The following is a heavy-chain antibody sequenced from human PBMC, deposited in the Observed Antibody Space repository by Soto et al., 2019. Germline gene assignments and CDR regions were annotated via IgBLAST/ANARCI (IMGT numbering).Heavy chain of an antibody. CDR2: MYYSGST. Sequence: PSETLSLTCSASGGSISSYYWSWIRQPPGKGLEWIGYMYYSGSTNYNPSLKSRVTISVDTSKNQFSLKLSSVTAADTAVYYCARLRYSSGWYGVDYWGQGISVTVSS. J-gene: IGHJ4*02. V-gene: IGHV4-59*01. D-gene: IGHD6-19*01. CDR3: ARLRYSSGWYGVDY. CDR1: GGSISSYY.